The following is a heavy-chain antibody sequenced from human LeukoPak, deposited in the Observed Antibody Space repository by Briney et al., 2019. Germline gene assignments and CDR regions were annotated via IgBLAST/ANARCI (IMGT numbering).Heavy chain of an antibody. Sequence: GSLRLSCAASGFTFSSYAMHWVRQAPGKGLEWVAVISYDGSNKYYADSVKGRFTISRDNAKNSLYLQMNSLRAEDTAVYYCAGDYYDSSGYLGRGDYWGQGTLVTVSS. J-gene: IGHJ4*02. CDR2: ISYDGSNK. V-gene: IGHV3-30-3*01. D-gene: IGHD3-22*01. CDR3: AGDYYDSSGYLGRGDY. CDR1: GFTFSSYA.